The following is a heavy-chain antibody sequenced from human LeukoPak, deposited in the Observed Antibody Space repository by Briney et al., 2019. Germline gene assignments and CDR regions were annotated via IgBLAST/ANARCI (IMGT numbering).Heavy chain of an antibody. CDR1: GFTFSSYW. J-gene: IGHJ6*03. Sequence: GGSLRLSCAASGFTFSSYWMHWVRQAPGKGLVWVSRIKSDGSTNYADSVKGRFTISRDNAKNSLYLQMNSLRAEDTAVYYCARSGGADSSSSWFGNYYYYYMDVWGKGTTVTVSS. CDR2: IKSDGST. D-gene: IGHD6-13*01. CDR3: ARSGGADSSSSWFGNYYYYYMDV. V-gene: IGHV3-74*01.